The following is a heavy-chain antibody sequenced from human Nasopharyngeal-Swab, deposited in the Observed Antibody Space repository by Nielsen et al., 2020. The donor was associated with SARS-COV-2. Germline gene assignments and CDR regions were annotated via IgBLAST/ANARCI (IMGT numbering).Heavy chain of an antibody. CDR2: ISGSGDGT. D-gene: IGHD4-17*01. J-gene: IGHJ4*02. Sequence: GGSLRLSCAASGFTFSTSAMSWVRQVPGKGLEWASAISGSGDGTYYADSVKGRFTISRDNSKNTLSLQMNSLRGEDTAIYHCTKQRGDDYGDLYYFDYWGQGTLVTVSS. CDR1: GFTFSTSA. V-gene: IGHV3-23*01. CDR3: TKQRGDDYGDLYYFDY.